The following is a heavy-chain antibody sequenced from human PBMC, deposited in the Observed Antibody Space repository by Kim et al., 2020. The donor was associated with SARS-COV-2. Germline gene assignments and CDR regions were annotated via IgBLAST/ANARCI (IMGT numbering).Heavy chain of an antibody. Sequence: GGSLRLSCAASGFTFSSYSMNWVRQAPGKGLEWVSSISSSSSYIYYADSVKGRFTISRDNAKNSLYLQMNSLRAEDTAVYYCAREQIAAAGTVYESYYYYYYGMDVWGQGTTVTVSS. D-gene: IGHD6-13*01. J-gene: IGHJ6*02. CDR2: ISSSSSYI. V-gene: IGHV3-21*01. CDR1: GFTFSSYS. CDR3: AREQIAAAGTVYESYYYYYYGMDV.